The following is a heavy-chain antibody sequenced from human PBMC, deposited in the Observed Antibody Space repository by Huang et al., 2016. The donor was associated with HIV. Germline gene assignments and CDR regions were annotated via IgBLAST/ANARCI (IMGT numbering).Heavy chain of an antibody. CDR3: ARGDNTVGYFDN. CDR1: GFTVSGTY. CDR2: IYSGGTT. V-gene: IGHV3-53*01. Sequence: EVQLVESGGGLIQPGGSLRLSCAASGFTVSGTYRSWVRQAPRKGLEWVSVIYSGGTTYFADSVKGRFTFSRDNSKNTVYLQMNSLRADDTAVYYCARGDNTVGYFDNWDQGTLVTVSS. J-gene: IGHJ4*02. D-gene: IGHD1-1*01.